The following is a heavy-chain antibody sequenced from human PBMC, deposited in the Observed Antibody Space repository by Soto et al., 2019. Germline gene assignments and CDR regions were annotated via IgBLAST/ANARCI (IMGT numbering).Heavy chain of an antibody. CDR1: GFTFTDYY. CDR3: ARDGSSSASYSNYYGMDT. D-gene: IGHD6-6*01. V-gene: IGHV3-11*01. CDR2: ISNSGSTI. Sequence: QVQLVESGGGLVKPGGSLRLSCAASGFTFTDYYMSWIRQAPGKGLEWVSYISNSGSTIYYADSVKGRFTISRDNAKNSLYLQMSSLRAEDTAVYYCARDGSSSASYSNYYGMDTWGQGTTVTVSS. J-gene: IGHJ6*02.